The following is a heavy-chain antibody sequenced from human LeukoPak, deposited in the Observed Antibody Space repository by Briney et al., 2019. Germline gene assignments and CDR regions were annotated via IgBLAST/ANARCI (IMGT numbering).Heavy chain of an antibody. Sequence: ASVKVSCKASGYTFTGDYMHWVRQAPGQGLEWMGWINPNSGGTNYAQKFQGRVTMTRDTSISTAYMELSRMTSDDTAVYYCASVSRPWSMTGTTYHYHYMDVWGKGTTVTVSS. D-gene: IGHD1-14*01. CDR3: ASVSRPWSMTGTTYHYHYMDV. CDR2: INPNSGGT. V-gene: IGHV1-2*02. J-gene: IGHJ6*03. CDR1: GYTFTGDY.